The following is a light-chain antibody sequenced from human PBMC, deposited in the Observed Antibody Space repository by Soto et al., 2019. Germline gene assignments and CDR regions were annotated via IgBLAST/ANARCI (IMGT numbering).Light chain of an antibody. CDR3: VSYTTSTSYV. Sequence: QSALTQPASVSGSPGQSITISCTGTSSAVGGYIYVSWYQQHPGKAPKLMIYDVNNRPSGVSNRFSGSKSGNTASLTISGLQTEDEADYYCVSYTTSTSYVFGSGTKLTVL. J-gene: IGLJ1*01. CDR2: DVN. V-gene: IGLV2-14*03. CDR1: SSAVGGYIY.